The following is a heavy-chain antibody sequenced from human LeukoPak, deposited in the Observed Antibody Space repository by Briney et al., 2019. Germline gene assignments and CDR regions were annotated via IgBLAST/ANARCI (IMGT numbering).Heavy chain of an antibody. Sequence: PGGSLRLSCAASGFTFSTYTMNWVRQAPGKGLEWVSCITSGSDAKYYADSVKGRFTISRDNSKNTLYLQMNSLRAEDTAIYYCAKDYGSSSTNWFDPWGQGTLVTVSS. V-gene: IGHV3-23*01. D-gene: IGHD6-6*01. CDR1: GFTFSTYT. CDR2: ITSGSDAK. CDR3: AKDYGSSSTNWFDP. J-gene: IGHJ5*02.